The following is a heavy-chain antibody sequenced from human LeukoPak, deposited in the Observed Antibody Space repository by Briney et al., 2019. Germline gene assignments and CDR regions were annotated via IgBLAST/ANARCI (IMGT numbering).Heavy chain of an antibody. CDR2: IIPILGIA. Sequence: SVKVSCKASGGTFSSYAISWVRQAPGQGLEWMGRIIPILGIANYAQKFQGRVTITADTSTSTAYMELSSLKSEDTAVYYCASGRYYYDTSGYYRGTTDYWGQGTLVIVSS. V-gene: IGHV1-69*04. D-gene: IGHD3-22*01. CDR3: ASGRYYYDTSGYYRGTTDY. J-gene: IGHJ4*02. CDR1: GGTFSSYA.